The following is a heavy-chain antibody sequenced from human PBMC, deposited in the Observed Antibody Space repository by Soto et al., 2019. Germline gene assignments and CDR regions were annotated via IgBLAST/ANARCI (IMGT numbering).Heavy chain of an antibody. CDR1: GFTFTSSA. V-gene: IGHV1-58*02. Sequence: ASVKVSCKASGFTFTSSAMQWVRQARGQRLEWIGWIVVGSGNTNYAQKFQERVTITRDMSTSTAYMELSSLRSEDTAVYYCAAARHVIYYYGSGSYLGAFDIWGQGTMVTVSS. D-gene: IGHD3-10*01. CDR2: IVVGSGNT. J-gene: IGHJ3*02. CDR3: AAARHVIYYYGSGSYLGAFDI.